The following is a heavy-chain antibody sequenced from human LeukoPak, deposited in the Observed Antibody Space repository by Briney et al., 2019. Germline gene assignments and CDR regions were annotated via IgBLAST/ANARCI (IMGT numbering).Heavy chain of an antibody. J-gene: IGHJ4*02. CDR2: IYYSGST. D-gene: IGHD6-13*01. Sequence: SETLSLTCTVSGGSISSSSYYWGWIRQPPGKGLEWIGSIYYSGSTYYNPSLKSRVTISVDTSKNQFSLKLSSVTAADTAVYYCARDHSSWSNPSDYWGQGTLVTVSS. V-gene: IGHV4-39*07. CDR1: GGSISSSSYY. CDR3: ARDHSSWSNPSDY.